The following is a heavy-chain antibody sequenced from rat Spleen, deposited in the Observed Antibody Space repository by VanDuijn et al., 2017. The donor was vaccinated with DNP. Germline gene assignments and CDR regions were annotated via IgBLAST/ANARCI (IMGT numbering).Heavy chain of an antibody. CDR1: GFTFSDYA. CDR3: ARDDYGSYGAMDP. D-gene: IGHD1-3*01. J-gene: IGHJ2*01. V-gene: IGHV5-17*01. CDR2: VSYDGSRT. Sequence: EVQLVESGGGLVQPGRSLKLSCAASGFTFSDYAMAWVRQAPKKGLEWVATVSYDGSRTYYRDSVKGRFTISRDNAKSTLYLQMDSLRSEDTATYYCARDDYGSYGAMDPWGQGVMVTVSS.